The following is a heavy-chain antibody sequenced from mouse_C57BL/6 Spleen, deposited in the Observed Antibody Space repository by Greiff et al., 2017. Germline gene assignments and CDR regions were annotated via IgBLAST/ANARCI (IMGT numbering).Heavy chain of an antibody. CDR2: INPNNGGT. Sequence: EVQLQQSGPELVKPGASVKMSCKASGYTFTDYNMHWVKQSPGKSLEWIGYINPNNGGTSYNQKFKGKATLTVNKSSSTAYMELRSLTSEDSAVYYCARKAFYGNYDYAMDYWGQGTSVTVSS. V-gene: IGHV1-22*01. CDR1: GYTFTDYN. D-gene: IGHD2-10*01. J-gene: IGHJ4*01. CDR3: ARKAFYGNYDYAMDY.